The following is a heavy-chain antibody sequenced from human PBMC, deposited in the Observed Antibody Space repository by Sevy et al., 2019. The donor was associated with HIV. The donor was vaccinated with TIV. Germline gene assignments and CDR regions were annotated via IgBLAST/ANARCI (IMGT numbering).Heavy chain of an antibody. CDR2: ISDDSRYI. CDR3: ARDFRIFGVVSGIDY. Sequence: GGSLRLSCAASGFTFRTNSMNWVRQAPGKGLEWLSSISDDSRYIYYSDSVKGRFTISRANAKNLLFLQMNNLRVEDTAIYYCARDFRIFGVVSGIDYWGQGNLVTVSS. V-gene: IGHV3-21*04. J-gene: IGHJ4*02. D-gene: IGHD3-3*01. CDR1: GFTFRTNS.